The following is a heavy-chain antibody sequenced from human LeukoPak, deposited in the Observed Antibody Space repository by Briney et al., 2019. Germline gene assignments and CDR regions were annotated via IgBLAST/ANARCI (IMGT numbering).Heavy chain of an antibody. CDR1: GFTFSSYA. CDR2: ISGSGGST. V-gene: IGHV3-23*01. D-gene: IGHD3-10*01. Sequence: GGSLRLSCAASGFTFSSYAMSWVRQAPGKGLEWVSAISGSGGSTYYADSVKGRFTISSDNSKNTLYLQMNSLRAEYTAVYYCAKEEKVLLWFGELLSIDYWGQGTLGTVSS. CDR3: AKEEKVLLWFGELLSIDY. J-gene: IGHJ4*02.